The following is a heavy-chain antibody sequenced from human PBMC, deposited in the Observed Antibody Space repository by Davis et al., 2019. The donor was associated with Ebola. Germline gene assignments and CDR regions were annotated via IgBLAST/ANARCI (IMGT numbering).Heavy chain of an antibody. J-gene: IGHJ6*03. CDR1: GYTFTSYY. CDR3: ARARLSYYDVWCGPFTTYYYMDV. Sequence: ASVKVSCKPSGYTFTSYYIHWVRQAPGQGLEWMGIIHPGGDNANYAQKFQGRVTMTRDTSTSTVYMELSSLRSEDTAVYYCARARLSYYDVWCGPFTTYYYMDVWGEGTAVTVSS. V-gene: IGHV1-46*01. D-gene: IGHD3-3*01. CDR2: IHPGGDNA.